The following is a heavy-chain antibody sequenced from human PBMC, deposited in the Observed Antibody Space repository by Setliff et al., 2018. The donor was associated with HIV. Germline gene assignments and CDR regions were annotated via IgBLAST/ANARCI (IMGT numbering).Heavy chain of an antibody. CDR3: TRESGRSWEHLYYFDY. Sequence: PGGSLRLSCTTSGFTFGDYAMSWVRQAPGKGLEWVGFIRSKAYGGTTEYAASVKGRFTISRDDSKSIAYLQMNGLKTEDTAVYYCTRESGRSWEHLYYFDYWGQGTLVTVSS. V-gene: IGHV3-49*04. D-gene: IGHD1-26*01. CDR1: GFTFGDYA. CDR2: IRSKAYGGTT. J-gene: IGHJ4*02.